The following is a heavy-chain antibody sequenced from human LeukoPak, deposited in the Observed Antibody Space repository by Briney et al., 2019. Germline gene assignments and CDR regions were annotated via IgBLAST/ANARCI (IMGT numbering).Heavy chain of an antibody. CDR2: MNPNSGNT. J-gene: IGHJ4*02. V-gene: IGHV1-8*01. D-gene: IGHD4-23*01. CDR1: GYTFTNHD. CDR3: ARGFRSVVTRAGYYYFDY. Sequence: ASVKVSCKASGYTFTNHDINWVRQASGQGLEWMGWMNPNSGNTGYAQKFQGRVTITRNTSISTAYMELSSLRSEDTAVYYCARGFRSVVTRAGYYYFDYWGQGTLVTVSS.